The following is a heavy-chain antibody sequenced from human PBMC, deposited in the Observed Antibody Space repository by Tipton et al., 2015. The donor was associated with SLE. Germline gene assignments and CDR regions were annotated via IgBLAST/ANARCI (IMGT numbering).Heavy chain of an antibody. Sequence: GLVKPSESLSLTCNVSGFSIRGGYYWGWIRQPPRMGLEWIGTIYYSGSTYYNPSLKSRVTISVDMSKNQFFLNLTSVTAADTAVYYCAGPIRQDGFDIWGQGTMVTVSS. CDR3: AGPIRQDGFDI. CDR1: GFSIRGGYY. V-gene: IGHV4-38-2*02. CDR2: IYYSGST. J-gene: IGHJ3*02. D-gene: IGHD2-21*01.